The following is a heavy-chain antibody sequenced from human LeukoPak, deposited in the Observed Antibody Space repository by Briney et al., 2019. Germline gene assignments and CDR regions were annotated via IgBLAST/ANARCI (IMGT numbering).Heavy chain of an antibody. CDR2: INPNSGGT. Sequence: ASVKVSCKASGYTFTGYYMHWVRQAPGQGLEWMGWINPNSGGTNYAQKFQGRVTMTRDTSISTVYMELSRLRSDDTAVYYCARDRWQQLDPYYYYYGMDVWGQGTTVTVSS. V-gene: IGHV1-2*02. CDR1: GYTFTGYY. J-gene: IGHJ6*02. CDR3: ARDRWQQLDPYYYYYGMDV. D-gene: IGHD6-13*01.